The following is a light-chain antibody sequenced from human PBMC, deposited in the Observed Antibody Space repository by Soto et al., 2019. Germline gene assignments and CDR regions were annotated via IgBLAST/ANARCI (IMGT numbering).Light chain of an antibody. V-gene: IGLV8-61*01. J-gene: IGLJ3*02. Sequence: QTVVTQEPSFSVSPGGTVTVTCGLSSGSVSTTYYPSWYQQTPGQAPRTLMYNTDIRSSGVPDRFSGSILGNKAALTITGALADAESYYYFVLFMGIGTRVFRGGTKLTVL. CDR2: NTD. CDR1: SGSVSTTYY. CDR3: VLFMGIGTRV.